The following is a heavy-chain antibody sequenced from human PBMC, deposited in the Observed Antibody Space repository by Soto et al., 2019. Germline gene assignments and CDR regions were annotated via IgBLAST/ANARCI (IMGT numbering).Heavy chain of an antibody. V-gene: IGHV3-48*01. D-gene: IGHD3-10*01. CDR3: AKWIPMVRGVKPSGSAFDY. CDR2: FSNSVGDTVGTI. J-gene: IGHJ4*02. CDR1: GFAFSNYS. Sequence: GGSLRLSCTASGFAFSNYSMNWVRQTPGKGLEWISYFSNSVGDTVGTIYYADSVEGRFTISRDNAKNSLYLQMDSLRVEDMAMYYCAKWIPMVRGVKPSGSAFDYWGQGTLVTVSS.